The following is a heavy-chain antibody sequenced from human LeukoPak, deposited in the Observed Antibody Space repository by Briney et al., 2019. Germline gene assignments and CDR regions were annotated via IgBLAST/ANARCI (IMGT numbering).Heavy chain of an antibody. V-gene: IGHV1-2*02. CDR3: AREGYYGSGIPTH. CDR2: INPNSGGT. J-gene: IGHJ4*02. CDR1: GYTFTGYY. Sequence: ASVKVSCKASGYTFTGYYMHWVRQAPGQGLEWMGWINPNSGGTNYAQKFQGRVTMTRDTSISTAYMELSRLRSDDTAVYYCAREGYYGSGIPTHWGQGTLVTVSS. D-gene: IGHD3-10*01.